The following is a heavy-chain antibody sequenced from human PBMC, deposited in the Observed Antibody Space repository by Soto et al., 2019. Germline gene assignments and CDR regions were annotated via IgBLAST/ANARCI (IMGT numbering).Heavy chain of an antibody. D-gene: IGHD5-18*01. CDR2: IDPSDSQT. Sequence: VESLKISCKGSGYSFAGYWITWVRQKPGKGLEWMGRIDPSDSQTYYSPSFRGHVTISATKSITTVFLQWSSLRASDTAMYYCARQIYGSDTGGNFQYYFDSWGQGTPVTVSS. CDR1: GYSFAGYW. V-gene: IGHV5-10-1*01. J-gene: IGHJ4*02. CDR3: ARQIYGSDTGGNFQYYFDS.